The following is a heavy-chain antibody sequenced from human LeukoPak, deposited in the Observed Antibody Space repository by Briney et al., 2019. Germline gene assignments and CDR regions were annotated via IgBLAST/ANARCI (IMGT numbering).Heavy chain of an antibody. CDR3: ARAGGGYCSGGSCYAFDP. CDR1: GYTFTSYD. CDR2: MNPNSGNT. J-gene: IGHJ5*02. Sequence: GASVKVSCKASGYTFTSYDINWVRQATGQGLEWMGWMNPNSGNTGYAQKFQGRVTMIRNTSISTAYMELSSLRSEDTAVYYCARAGGGYCSGGSCYAFDPWGQGTLVTVSS. D-gene: IGHD2-15*01. V-gene: IGHV1-8*01.